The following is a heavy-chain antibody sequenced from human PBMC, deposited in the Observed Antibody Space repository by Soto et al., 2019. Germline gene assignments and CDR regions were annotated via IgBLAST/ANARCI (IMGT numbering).Heavy chain of an antibody. CDR1: GFTFSDYY. CDR3: ARVGRRGGGTERLGYYGMDV. D-gene: IGHD2-15*01. Sequence: QVQLVESGGGLVKPGGSLRLSCAASGFTFSDYYMSWIRQAPGKGLEWVSYISSSSSYTNYADSVKGRFTISRDNAKNSXYXXMNSLRAEDTAVYYCARVGRRGGGTERLGYYGMDVWGQGTTVTVSS. CDR2: ISSSSSYT. J-gene: IGHJ6*02. V-gene: IGHV3-11*05.